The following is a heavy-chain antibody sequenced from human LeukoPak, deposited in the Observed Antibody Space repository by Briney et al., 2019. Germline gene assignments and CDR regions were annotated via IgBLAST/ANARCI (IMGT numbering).Heavy chain of an antibody. D-gene: IGHD3-9*01. CDR1: GYTFTVYY. Sequence: GASVKVSCKASGYTFTVYYIHWLRQAPGQGLEWMGWIIPNSGGTKYAQKFQGRVTMTRDTSISTAYMELSRLRSDDTAVYYCAREGEYDILTSGGYYFDYWGQGTLVTVSS. CDR2: IIPNSGGT. CDR3: AREGEYDILTSGGYYFDY. J-gene: IGHJ4*02. V-gene: IGHV1-2*02.